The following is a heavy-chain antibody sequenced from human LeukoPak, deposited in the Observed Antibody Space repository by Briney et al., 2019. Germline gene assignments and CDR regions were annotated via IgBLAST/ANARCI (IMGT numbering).Heavy chain of an antibody. J-gene: IGHJ4*02. V-gene: IGHV1-18*01. Sequence: GASVKVSCKASGYTFTSYGISWVRQAPGQGLEWMGWISACNGNTNYAQKPQGGVTMTTDTSTSTAYMELRSLRSDDTAVYYCARGTIRDGYNYWGQGTLVTVSS. CDR3: ARGTIRDGYNY. CDR1: GYTFTSYG. CDR2: ISACNGNT. D-gene: IGHD5-24*01.